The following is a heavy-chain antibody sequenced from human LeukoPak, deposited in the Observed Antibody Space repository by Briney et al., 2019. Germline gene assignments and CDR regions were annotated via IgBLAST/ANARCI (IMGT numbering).Heavy chain of an antibody. J-gene: IGHJ4*02. D-gene: IGHD5-18*01. V-gene: IGHV3-74*01. Sequence: GGSLRLSCAASGFTFSNHWMHWVRQAPGKGLMWVSRINRDGSRTDYADSVKGRFTISRDDTKNTLYLQVNSLRAEDTAVYFCARGGSDTAMAHDYWGQGTLVTVSS. CDR1: GFTFSNHW. CDR2: INRDGSRT. CDR3: ARGGSDTAMAHDY.